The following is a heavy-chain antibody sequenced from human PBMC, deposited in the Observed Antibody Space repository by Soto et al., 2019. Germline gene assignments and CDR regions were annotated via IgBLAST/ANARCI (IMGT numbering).Heavy chain of an antibody. V-gene: IGHV3-23*01. CDR2: VSPNGQGI. Sequence: LRLSCAAPGFTLSYYGMSWVRHAPGKGLEWVSAVSPNGQGIYYADSVRGRFTISRDISKNTVFLHMDSLRAEDTADYYCAKDREKPRDYFHYWGKGTVVTVS. J-gene: IGHJ4*02. CDR1: GFTLSYYG. CDR3: AKDREKPRDYFHY.